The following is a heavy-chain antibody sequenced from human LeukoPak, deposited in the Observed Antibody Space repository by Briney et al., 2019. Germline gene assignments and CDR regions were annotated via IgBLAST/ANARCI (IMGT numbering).Heavy chain of an antibody. V-gene: IGHV6-1*01. CDR2: TYYRSKWYD. Sequence: SQTLSLTCAISGDSVSSNSAAWNWIRQSPSRGLEWLGRTYYRSKWYDAYAESVKSRVTIKPDTSRNQFSLQLDSVTPEDTAVYYYARGHSGYLDSWGQGTLVTVSS. CDR3: ARGHSGYLDS. J-gene: IGHJ4*02. D-gene: IGHD3-22*01. CDR1: GDSVSSNSAA.